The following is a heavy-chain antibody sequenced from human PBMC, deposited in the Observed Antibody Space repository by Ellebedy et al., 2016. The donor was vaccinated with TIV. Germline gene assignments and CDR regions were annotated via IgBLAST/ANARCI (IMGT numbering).Heavy chain of an antibody. J-gene: IGHJ4*02. CDR2: INEDGRTT. D-gene: IGHD3-9*01. CDR1: GFTFSTYS. Sequence: GESLKISCAASGFTFSTYSMDWVRQAPGKGLVWVSRINEDGRTTTYADSVKGRFTISKDDAKNTLYLQMNSLRADDTGVYYCARDFTGPLDHWGQGTLVPVSS. V-gene: IGHV3-74*01. CDR3: ARDFTGPLDH.